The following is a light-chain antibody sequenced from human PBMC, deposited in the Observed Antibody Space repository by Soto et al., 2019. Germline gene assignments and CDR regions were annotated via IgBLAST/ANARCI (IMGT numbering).Light chain of an antibody. CDR1: SSDVGIYNY. Sequence: QSALTQPASVSGSPGQSIAISCTGSSSDVGIYNYVSWYQQHPGKVPKLIIYEVSTRPSGVSNRFSGSKSGNTASLTISGLQAEDEADYYCSSYTTRSTRVFGTGTKVTVL. V-gene: IGLV2-14*01. J-gene: IGLJ1*01. CDR2: EVS. CDR3: SSYTTRSTRV.